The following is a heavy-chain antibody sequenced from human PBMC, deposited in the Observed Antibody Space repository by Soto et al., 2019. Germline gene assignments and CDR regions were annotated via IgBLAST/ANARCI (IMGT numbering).Heavy chain of an antibody. CDR2: INPSGGST. J-gene: IGHJ4*02. D-gene: IGHD2-15*01. CDR1: GYTFTSYY. CDR3: ARLYCSGGSCYSRSTHPFDY. V-gene: IGHV1-46*01. Sequence: QVQLVQSGAEVKKPGASVKVSCKASGYTFTSYYMHWVRQAPGQGLEWMGIINPSGGSTSYAQKFQGRVTMPRDTSTSTVYMELSSLRSEDTAVYYCARLYCSGGSCYSRSTHPFDYWGQGTLVTVSS.